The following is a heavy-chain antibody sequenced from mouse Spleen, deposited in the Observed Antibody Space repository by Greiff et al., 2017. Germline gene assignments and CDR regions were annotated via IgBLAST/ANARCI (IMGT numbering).Heavy chain of an antibody. CDR3: ARLDYYYGSSLFAY. J-gene: IGHJ3*01. V-gene: IGHV1-55*01. CDR1: GYTFTSYW. Sequence: QVQLQQPGAELVKPGASVKMSCKASGYTFTSYWITWVKQRPGQGLEWIGDIYPGSGSTNYNEKFKSKATLTVDTSSSTAYMQLSSLTSEDSAVYYCARLDYYYGSSLFAYWGQGTLVTVSA. CDR2: IYPGSGST. D-gene: IGHD1-1*01.